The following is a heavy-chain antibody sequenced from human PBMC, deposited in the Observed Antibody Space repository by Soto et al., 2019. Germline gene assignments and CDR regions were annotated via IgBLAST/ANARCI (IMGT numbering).Heavy chain of an antibody. J-gene: IGHJ4*02. V-gene: IGHV3-74*03. CDR3: VREGYWSLDY. Sequence: EVQLVESGGGLVQPGGSLRLSCAASGFTFTSPWMHWVRQAPGKGLEWVSRLNGDGSYTQYAGSAKGRFTISRDNAKNTLYLQMNSLRAEDTAVYYCVREGYWSLDYWGQGTLVTVSS. CDR1: GFTFTSPW. CDR2: LNGDGSYT. D-gene: IGHD1-1*01.